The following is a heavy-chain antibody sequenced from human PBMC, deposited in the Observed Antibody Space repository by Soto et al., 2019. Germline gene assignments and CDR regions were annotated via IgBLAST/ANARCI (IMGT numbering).Heavy chain of an antibody. J-gene: IGHJ6*02. CDR3: ARTMEGLLWFGEPHYYGMDV. CDR1: GGSISSGGYY. Sequence: QVQLQESGPGLVKPSQTLSLTCTVSGGSISSGGYYWSWIRQHPGKGLEWIGYIYYSGSTYYNPSLRSRVTISVDTSKNQFSLKLSSVTAADTAVYYCARTMEGLLWFGEPHYYGMDVWGQGTTVTVSS. V-gene: IGHV4-31*03. D-gene: IGHD3-10*01. CDR2: IYYSGST.